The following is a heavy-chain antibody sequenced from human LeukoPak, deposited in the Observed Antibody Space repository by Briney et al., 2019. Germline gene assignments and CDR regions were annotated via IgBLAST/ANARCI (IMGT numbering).Heavy chain of an antibody. CDR3: ARTAGRSYYDY. D-gene: IGHD6-13*01. CDR1: GVSFSGYY. Sequence: SETLSLTCAVYGVSFSGYYWSWIRQPPGKGLEWIGEVNHSGSTNYNLSLKSRVTISVDTSKNQFSLKLSSVTAADTAVYYCARTAGRSYYDYWGQGTLVTVSS. J-gene: IGHJ4*02. CDR2: VNHSGST. V-gene: IGHV4-34*01.